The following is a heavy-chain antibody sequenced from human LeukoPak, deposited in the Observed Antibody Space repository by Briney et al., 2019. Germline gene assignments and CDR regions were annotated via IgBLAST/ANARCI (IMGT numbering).Heavy chain of an antibody. CDR1: GFTFGDYA. Sequence: HTGGSLRLSCTAAGFTFGDYAMSWVRQAPGKGLEGGGFIRSKAYGGTTEYAASVKGRFTISRDDSKSIAYLQMNSLKTEDTAVYYCTRENCSGGSCSNWFDPWGQGTLVTVCS. V-gene: IGHV3-49*04. CDR3: TRENCSGGSCSNWFDP. J-gene: IGHJ5*02. CDR2: IRSKAYGGTT. D-gene: IGHD2-15*01.